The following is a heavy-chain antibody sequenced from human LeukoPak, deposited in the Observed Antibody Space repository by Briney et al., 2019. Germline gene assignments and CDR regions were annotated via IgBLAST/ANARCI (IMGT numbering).Heavy chain of an antibody. CDR3: ARDRPAGASRLFVVQ. D-gene: IGHD3-3*01. J-gene: IGHJ4*02. CDR1: GFTFSSYS. Sequence: GGSLRLSCAASGFTFSSYSMTWVRQAPGKGLEWVSSMSSGSRYIYYADSVRGRFTISRDNAKNSLYLLMNSLRVEDTAVYYCARDRPAGASRLFVVQWGQGTLVTVSS. V-gene: IGHV3-21*01. CDR2: MSSGSRYI.